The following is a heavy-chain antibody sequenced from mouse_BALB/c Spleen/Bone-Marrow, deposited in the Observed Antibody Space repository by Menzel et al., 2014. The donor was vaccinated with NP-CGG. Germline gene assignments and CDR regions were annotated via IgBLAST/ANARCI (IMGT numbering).Heavy chain of an antibody. Sequence: EVQLQQSGAELVKPGASVKLSCTASGFNIKDTYMHWVKQRPEQGLEWIGRIDPANGNTKYDPKFQGKATITADTSSYTAYLQLSSLTSEDTAVYYCARDYGSSYYYAMDYWGRGTSVTVSS. CDR1: GFNIKDTY. CDR3: ARDYGSSYYYAMDY. V-gene: IGHV14-3*02. CDR2: IDPANGNT. D-gene: IGHD1-1*01. J-gene: IGHJ4*01.